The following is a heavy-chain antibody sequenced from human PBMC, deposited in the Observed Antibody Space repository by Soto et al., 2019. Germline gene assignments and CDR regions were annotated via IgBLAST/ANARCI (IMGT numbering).Heavy chain of an antibody. CDR2: ISSSSSTI. D-gene: IGHD5-12*01. Sequence: EVQLVESGGGLVQPGGSLRLSCAASGFTFSSYSMNWVRQAPGKGLEWVSYISSSSSTIYYADSVKGRFTISRDNAKNSLYLQMNSLRDEDTAVYYCAREGVEVATGTLNGMDVWGQGTTVTVSS. CDR1: GFTFSSYS. CDR3: AREGVEVATGTLNGMDV. V-gene: IGHV3-48*02. J-gene: IGHJ6*02.